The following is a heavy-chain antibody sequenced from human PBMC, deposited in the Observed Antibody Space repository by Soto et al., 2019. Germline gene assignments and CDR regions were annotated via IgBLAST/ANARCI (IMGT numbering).Heavy chain of an antibody. CDR3: AHKGGRGAGMDV. D-gene: IGHD2-15*01. CDR1: GFSVSTSGVG. CDR2: IYWDGDE. Sequence: QITLKESGPPLVKPTQTLTLTCTFSGFSVSTSGVGVAWIRQPPGKALEWLALIYWDGDERYSPFLQSRVTITKDSSKNQVVLTMTNMDPVETATYYCAHKGGRGAGMDVWGQGTTVTVSS. V-gene: IGHV2-5*02. J-gene: IGHJ6*02.